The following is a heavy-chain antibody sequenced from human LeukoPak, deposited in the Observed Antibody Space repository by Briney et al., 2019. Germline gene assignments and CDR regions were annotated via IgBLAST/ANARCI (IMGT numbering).Heavy chain of an antibody. Sequence: ASVKVSCKASGYTFTSYDINWVRQATGQGLEWMGRMNPNSGNTGYAQKFQGRVTMTRNTSISTAYMELSSLRSEDTAVYYCARGDSSGWYQSSLYYFDYWGQGTLVTVSS. D-gene: IGHD6-19*01. CDR2: MNPNSGNT. J-gene: IGHJ4*02. CDR3: ARGDSSGWYQSSLYYFDY. V-gene: IGHV1-8*01. CDR1: GYTFTSYD.